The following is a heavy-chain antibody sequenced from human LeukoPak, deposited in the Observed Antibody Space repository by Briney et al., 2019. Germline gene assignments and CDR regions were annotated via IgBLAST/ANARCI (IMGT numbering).Heavy chain of an antibody. Sequence: ASVKVSCKASGYVFTSYYIHWMRQAPGQGLEWMGKINPSGGRTNYAQKFQDRDTLTSDTSTSTAYMDLSSLRFEDTAVYYCASDGAYQPPRYWGQGTLVTVSS. D-gene: IGHD2-2*01. V-gene: IGHV1-46*01. CDR3: ASDGAYQPPRY. CDR2: INPSGGRT. CDR1: GYVFTSYY. J-gene: IGHJ4*02.